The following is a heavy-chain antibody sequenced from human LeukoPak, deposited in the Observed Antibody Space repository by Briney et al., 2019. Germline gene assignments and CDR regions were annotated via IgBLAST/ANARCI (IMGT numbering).Heavy chain of an antibody. CDR1: EFTFSNYD. CDR2: ISDTGRYI. Sequence: GGSLRLSCVGSEFTFSNYDMTWVRQAPGKGLEWVSSISDTGRYIFSADSMRGRFSISRDNSANTLYLQMYTLRIEDTATYFCAAKLPGGAYYFDFWGQGTLFTVSS. CDR3: AAKLPGGAYYFDF. J-gene: IGHJ4*02. V-gene: IGHV3-23*01. D-gene: IGHD2-21*01.